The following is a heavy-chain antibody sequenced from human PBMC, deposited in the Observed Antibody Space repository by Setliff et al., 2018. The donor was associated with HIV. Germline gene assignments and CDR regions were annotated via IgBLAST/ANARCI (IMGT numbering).Heavy chain of an antibody. D-gene: IGHD3-22*01. CDR3: ARYDIREHYYGMDV. J-gene: IGHJ6*02. CDR1: GDSMSGYY. CDR2: IYSSGST. V-gene: IGHV4-4*07. Sequence: SDTLSLTCTVSGDSMSGYYWSWIRQPAGKGLEWIGRIYSSGSTNYNPSLKSRLTMSVDTSKNQFSLKLRFVTAADTAVYYCARYDIREHYYGMDVWGQGTTVTVSS.